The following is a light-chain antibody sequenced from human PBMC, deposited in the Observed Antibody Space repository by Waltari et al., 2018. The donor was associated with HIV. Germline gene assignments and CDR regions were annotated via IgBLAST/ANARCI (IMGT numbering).Light chain of an antibody. CDR2: EVR. CDR3: SSFTDNRAVI. V-gene: IGLV2-14*03. J-gene: IGLJ2*01. CDR1: SSDVGGYDY. Sequence: QSVLTQPAAVSGSPGQTVAVSCTGTSSDVGGYDYVSWYQQHPDKAPKLLIYEVRSRLSGVSERFSGSKSGNTASLTISGLQPEDEADYYCSSFTDNRAVIFGGGTKLTVL.